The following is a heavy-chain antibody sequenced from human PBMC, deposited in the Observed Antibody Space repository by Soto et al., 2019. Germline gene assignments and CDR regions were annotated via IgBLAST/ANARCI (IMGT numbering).Heavy chain of an antibody. Sequence: QVQLVQSGAEVKKPGASVKVSCKASGYTFTSYDINWVRQAPGQGLEWMGWMNPDTDFGNTGYAPKFRGRVTMTRDTSTNTAYMELRNLRSEDTDIYFCARTSSWYNSYYGMDAWGQGTTVIVS. CDR2: MNPDTDFGNT. CDR3: ARTSSWYNSYYGMDA. D-gene: IGHD6-19*01. CDR1: GYTFTSYD. J-gene: IGHJ6*02. V-gene: IGHV1-8*01.